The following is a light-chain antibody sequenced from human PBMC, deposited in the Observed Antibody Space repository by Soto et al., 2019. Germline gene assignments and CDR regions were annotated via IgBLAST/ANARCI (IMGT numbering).Light chain of an antibody. CDR2: GAS. V-gene: IGKV3-20*01. Sequence: MTQSPATLSVSPGERAALSCRASQSVRNTYLAWYQQKPGQAPRLVMYGASSRATGIPDRFSGSGSQTDFTLTISRLEPEDFAVYYCQQYGTSPRTFGQGTKVDIK. CDR3: QQYGTSPRT. J-gene: IGKJ1*01. CDR1: QSVRNTY.